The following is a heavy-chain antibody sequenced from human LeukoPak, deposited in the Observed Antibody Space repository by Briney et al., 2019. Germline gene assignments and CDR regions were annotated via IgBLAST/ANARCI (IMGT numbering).Heavy chain of an antibody. CDR2: MNPNSGNT. J-gene: IGHJ3*02. Sequence: ASVKVSCKASGYTFTSYDINWVRQATGQGLEWMGWMNPNSGNTGYAQKFQGRVTITRDTSASTAYMELSSLRSEDMAVYYCARSPRDDFWSGYHRPQHHDAFDIWGQGTMVTVSS. CDR3: ARSPRDDFWSGYHRPQHHDAFDI. CDR1: GYTFTSYD. V-gene: IGHV1-8*01. D-gene: IGHD3-3*01.